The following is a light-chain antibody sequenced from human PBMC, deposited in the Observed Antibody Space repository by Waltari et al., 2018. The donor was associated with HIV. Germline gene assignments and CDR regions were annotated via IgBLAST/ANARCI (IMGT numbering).Light chain of an antibody. V-gene: IGKV2-28*01. CDR3: MQALQTPPT. CDR1: QSLLHSNGYNF. J-gene: IGKJ2*01. CDR2: LGS. Sequence: IVMTQSPLSLPVTPGEPASISCSSIQSLLHSNGYNFLDWYLQKPGQSPQLLIYLGSNRASGVPDRFSGSGSGTDFTLNISRMEAEDVGVYYCMQALQTPPTFGQGTKLEIK.